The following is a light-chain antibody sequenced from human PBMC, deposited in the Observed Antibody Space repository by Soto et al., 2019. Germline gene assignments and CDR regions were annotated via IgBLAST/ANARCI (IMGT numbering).Light chain of an antibody. Sequence: QLVLTQSPSASASLGASVKLTCTLSSGHSSYAIAWHQQQPEKGPRYLMKLNSDGSHSKGDGIPDRFSGSSSGAERYLTISSLQSEDEADYYCQTWGPYEEVFGGGTKVTVL. J-gene: IGLJ2*01. V-gene: IGLV4-69*01. CDR2: LNSDGSH. CDR3: QTWGPYEEV. CDR1: SGHSSYA.